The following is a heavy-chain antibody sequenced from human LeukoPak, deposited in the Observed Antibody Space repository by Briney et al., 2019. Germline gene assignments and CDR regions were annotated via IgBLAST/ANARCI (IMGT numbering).Heavy chain of an antibody. CDR3: ARDTFTHSSGYPYTHYHYYYMDV. D-gene: IGHD3-22*01. V-gene: IGHV1-46*01. J-gene: IGHJ6*03. CDR2: INPSGGST. Sequence: ASVKVSCKASGYTFTSYYMHWVRQAPGQGLEWMGIINPSGGSTSYAQKFQGRVTMTRDTSTSTVYMELSSLRSEDTAVYYCARDTFTHSSGYPYTHYHYYYMDVWGKGTTVTVSS. CDR1: GYTFTSYY.